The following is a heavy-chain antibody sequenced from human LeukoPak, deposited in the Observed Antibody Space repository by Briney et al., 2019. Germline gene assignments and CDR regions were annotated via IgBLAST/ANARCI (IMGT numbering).Heavy chain of an antibody. D-gene: IGHD6-6*01. Sequence: WSLRLSCAVSGSTFSRYPMQWVRQAPGKGLEWVAVISTDGGNEDYTDPVKGRFTISRDNPNTTLYLQMDSLRPEGTAIYYCVSRLDVWGQGTTVTVSS. CDR2: ISTDGGNE. V-gene: IGHV3-30-3*01. CDR1: GSTFSRYP. J-gene: IGHJ6*02. CDR3: VSRLDV.